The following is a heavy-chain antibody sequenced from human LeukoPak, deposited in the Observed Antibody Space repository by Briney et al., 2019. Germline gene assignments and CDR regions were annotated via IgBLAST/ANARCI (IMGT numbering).Heavy chain of an antibody. D-gene: IGHD3-22*01. CDR3: ARAYDGSGNLDY. V-gene: IGHV1-2*02. CDR2: ICPNRGGT. Sequence: ASVKVSCKGSGYTFTDYYMHWVRQAPGQGLEWMGWICPNRGGTNYAQKFQGRVTMTRDTSINTAYMKLSRLRSDDTAVYYCARAYDGSGNLDYWGQGTLVTVSS. J-gene: IGHJ4*02. CDR1: GYTFTDYY.